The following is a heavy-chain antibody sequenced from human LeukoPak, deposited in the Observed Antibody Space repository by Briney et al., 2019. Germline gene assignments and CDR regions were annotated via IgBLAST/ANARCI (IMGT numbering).Heavy chain of an antibody. Sequence: GGSLRLSCAASGFIFSTYSMNWVRQSPGKGLEWVSSISGGSNYIYYADSVKGRFTISRDNAKNSLLLQMNSLRAEDTAVYYCARDFGDSSEYFQHWGQGTLVTVSS. D-gene: IGHD6-13*01. CDR1: GFIFSTYS. CDR2: ISGGSNYI. CDR3: ARDFGDSSEYFQH. J-gene: IGHJ1*01. V-gene: IGHV3-21*01.